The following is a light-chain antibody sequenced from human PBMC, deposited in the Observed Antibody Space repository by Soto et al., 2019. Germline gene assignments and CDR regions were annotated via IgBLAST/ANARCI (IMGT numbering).Light chain of an antibody. J-gene: IGKJ3*01. CDR1: QSVSSSY. V-gene: IGKV3-20*01. CDR2: GAS. CDR3: QQYGSSPPIT. Sequence: EIVLTQSPGTLSLSPGEIATLSFRASQSVSSSYLAWYQQKPGQAPRLLIYGASSRATGIPDRFSGSGSGTDFTLTISRLEPEDFAVYYCQQYGSSPPITFGPGTKVDI.